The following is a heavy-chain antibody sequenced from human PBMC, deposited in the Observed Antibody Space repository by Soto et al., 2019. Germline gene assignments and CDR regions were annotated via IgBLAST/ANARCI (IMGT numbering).Heavy chain of an antibody. CDR2: IKEDGSEI. D-gene: IGHD6-13*01. CDR3: ARDLNAHYGSIWYDAFAI. V-gene: IGHV3-7*01. J-gene: IGHJ3*02. Sequence: GGSLRLSCAASGFTFSTYWMTWVRQDPGKGLEWVANIKEDGSEISYVDSVKGRFTISRDNAKNSLYLQMSSLRAEDTAVYYCARDLNAHYGSIWYDAFAIWGQGTMVAVSS. CDR1: GFTFSTYW.